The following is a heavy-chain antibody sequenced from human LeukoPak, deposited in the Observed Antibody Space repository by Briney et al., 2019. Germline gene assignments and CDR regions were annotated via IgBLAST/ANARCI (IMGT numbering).Heavy chain of an antibody. J-gene: IGHJ6*02. CDR3: ARDVSSSWYSYYYYYGMDV. D-gene: IGHD6-13*01. Sequence: SETLSLTCTVSGGSISSYYWSWIRQPAGKGLEWIGRIYTSGSTNYNPSLKSRVTMSVDTSKNQFSLKLSSVTAADTVVYYCARDVSSSWYSYYYYYGMDVWGQGTTVTVSS. V-gene: IGHV4-4*07. CDR2: IYTSGST. CDR1: GGSISSYY.